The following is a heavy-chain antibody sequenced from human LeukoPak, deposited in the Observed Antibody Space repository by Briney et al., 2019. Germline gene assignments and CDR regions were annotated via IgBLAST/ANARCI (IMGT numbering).Heavy chain of an antibody. V-gene: IGHV1-2*02. CDR3: ARASYNDY. Sequence: GASVKVSCKASGYTFTGSYMHWVRQAPGQGLEWMGWINPNSGGTNYAQNFQGRVTMTRDTSISTAYMELSSLRSDDTAVYYCARASYNDYWGQGTLVAVSS. CDR2: INPNSGGT. J-gene: IGHJ4*02. CDR1: GYTFTGSY. D-gene: IGHD1-1*01.